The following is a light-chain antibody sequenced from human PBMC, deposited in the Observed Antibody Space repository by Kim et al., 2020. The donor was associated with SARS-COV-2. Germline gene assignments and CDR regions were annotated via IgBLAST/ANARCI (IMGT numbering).Light chain of an antibody. CDR3: QQYNNWPFT. CDR2: GVS. Sequence: SVTPGERTTRSCKSSPIVSTRVALYPKNPGQAPRLLINGVSTRATGISARFSGSGSGTEFTLTFISLQSENFAVYYCQQYNNWPFTFGQGTKLEI. CDR1: PIVSTR. J-gene: IGKJ2*01. V-gene: IGKV3D-15*01.